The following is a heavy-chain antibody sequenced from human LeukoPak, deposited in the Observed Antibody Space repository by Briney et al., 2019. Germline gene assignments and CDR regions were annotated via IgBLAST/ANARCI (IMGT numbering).Heavy chain of an antibody. CDR3: ARGRITIFGVALNWFDP. Sequence: SETLSLTSTVSGGSISSSSYYWGWIRQPPGKGLEWIGSIYYSGSTYYNPSLKSRVTISVDTSKNQFSLKLSSVTAADTAVYYCARGRITIFGVALNWFDPWGQGTLVTVSS. CDR2: IYYSGST. J-gene: IGHJ5*02. D-gene: IGHD3-3*01. V-gene: IGHV4-39*07. CDR1: GGSISSSSYY.